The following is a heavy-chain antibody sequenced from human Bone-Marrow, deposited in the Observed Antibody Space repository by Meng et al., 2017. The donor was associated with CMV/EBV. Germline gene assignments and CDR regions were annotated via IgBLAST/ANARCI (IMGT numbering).Heavy chain of an antibody. CDR3: ASGEAGGSSWDY. CDR1: GGTFSSYA. Sequence: ASVKVSCKASGGTFSSYAISWVRQAPGQGLEWMGWMNPNSGNTGYAQKFQGRVTITRNTSISTAYMELSSLRSEDTAVYYCASGEAGGSSWDYWGQGTLVTVSS. CDR2: MNPNSGNT. D-gene: IGHD1-14*01. V-gene: IGHV1-8*03. J-gene: IGHJ4*02.